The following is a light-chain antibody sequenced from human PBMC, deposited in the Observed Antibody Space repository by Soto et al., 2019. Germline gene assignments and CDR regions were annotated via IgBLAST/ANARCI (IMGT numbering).Light chain of an antibody. CDR3: QQRSNWPRT. CDR1: QSVSSY. J-gene: IGKJ1*01. Sequence: EIVLTQSPATLSLSPGDRATLSCRASQSVSSYLAWYQQKPGQAPRLLIYDSSNRDAGIPARFSGSGSGTAFTLTISSLEPDDFAVYYCQQRSNWPRTFGQGTKVELK. CDR2: DSS. V-gene: IGKV3-11*01.